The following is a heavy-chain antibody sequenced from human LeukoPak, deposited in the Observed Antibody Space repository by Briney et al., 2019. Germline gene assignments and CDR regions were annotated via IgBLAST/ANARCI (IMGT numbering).Heavy chain of an antibody. V-gene: IGHV4-61*02. CDR3: ARDPEGAFDI. J-gene: IGHJ3*02. CDR2: IYTSGST. CDR1: GGSISSVSYY. Sequence: SQTLSLTCTVSGGSISSVSYYWSWIRQPAGKGLEWIGRIYTSGSTNYNPSLKSRVTMSVDTSKNQFSLKLSSVTAADTAVYYCARDPEGAFDIWGQGTMVTVSS.